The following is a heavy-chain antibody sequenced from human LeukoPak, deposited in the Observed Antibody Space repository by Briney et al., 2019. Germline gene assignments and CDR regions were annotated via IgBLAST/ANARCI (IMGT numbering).Heavy chain of an antibody. CDR2: IYSGDST. J-gene: IGHJ4*02. CDR1: GFTVSSNY. CDR3: ARVYGAGIVGATSLDY. Sequence: GGSLRLSCAASGFTVSSNYMSWVRPPPGKGLEWVSVIYSGDSTYYADSVKGRFTISRNNSKNTLYLQMSSLRAEDTAVYYCARVYGAGIVGATSLDYWGQGTLVTVSS. D-gene: IGHD1-26*01. V-gene: IGHV3-53*01.